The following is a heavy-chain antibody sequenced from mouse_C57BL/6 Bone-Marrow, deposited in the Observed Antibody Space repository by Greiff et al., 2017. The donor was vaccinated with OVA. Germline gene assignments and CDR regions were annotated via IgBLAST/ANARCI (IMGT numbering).Heavy chain of an antibody. J-gene: IGHJ3*01. D-gene: IGHD4-1*01. CDR2: IDPSDSYT. CDR1: GYTFTSYW. V-gene: IGHV1-69*01. Sequence: VQLQQSGAELVMPGASVKLSCKASGYTFTSYWMHWVKQRPGRGLEWIGEIDPSDSYTNYNQKFKGKSTLTVDKSSSTAYMQLSSLTSEDSAVYYCARSPANWDLFAYWGQGTLVTVSA. CDR3: ARSPANWDLFAY.